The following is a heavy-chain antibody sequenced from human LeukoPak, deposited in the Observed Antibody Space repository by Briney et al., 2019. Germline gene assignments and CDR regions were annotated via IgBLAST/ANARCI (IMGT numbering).Heavy chain of an antibody. CDR1: GFTFDDYA. Sequence: GGSLRLSCAASGFTFDDYAMHWVRQAPGKGLEWVSLISGDGGSTYYADSVKGRFTISRDNSKNSLYLQTNSLRTEDTALYYCAKDTGGSYYFGYYYYYMDVWGKGTTVTVSS. J-gene: IGHJ6*03. CDR3: AKDTGGSYYFGYYYYYMDV. D-gene: IGHD1-26*01. V-gene: IGHV3-43*02. CDR2: ISGDGGST.